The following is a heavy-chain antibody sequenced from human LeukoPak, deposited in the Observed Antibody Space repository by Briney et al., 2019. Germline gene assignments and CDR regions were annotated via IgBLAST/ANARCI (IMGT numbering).Heavy chain of an antibody. CDR3: AKDRGYRSSTSCEYYYYYGMDV. V-gene: IGHV3-30*18. J-gene: IGHJ6*02. CDR1: GFTFSSYG. Sequence: GGSLRLSCAASGFTFSSYGMHWVRQAPGKGLEWVAVISYDGSNKYYADSVKGRFTISRDNSKNTLYLQMNSLRAEDTAVYYCAKDRGYRSSTSCEYYYYYGMDVWGQGTTVTVSS. CDR2: ISYDGSNK. D-gene: IGHD2-2*01.